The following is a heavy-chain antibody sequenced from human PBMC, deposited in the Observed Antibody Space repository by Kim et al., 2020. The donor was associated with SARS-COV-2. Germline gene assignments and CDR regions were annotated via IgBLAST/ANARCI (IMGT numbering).Heavy chain of an antibody. J-gene: IGHJ4*02. CDR2: ISYDGSNK. V-gene: IGHV3-30*04. D-gene: IGHD4-17*01. Sequence: GGSLRLSCAASGFTFSSYAMHWVRQAPGKGLEWVAVISYDGSNKYYVDSVKGRFTISRDNSKNTLYLQMNSLRAEDTAVYYCARVGSDYGDYYFDYWGQGTLVTVSS. CDR3: ARVGSDYGDYYFDY. CDR1: GFTFSSYA.